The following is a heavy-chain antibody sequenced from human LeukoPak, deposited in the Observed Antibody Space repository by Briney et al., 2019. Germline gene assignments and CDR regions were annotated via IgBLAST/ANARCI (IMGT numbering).Heavy chain of an antibody. V-gene: IGHV4-61*05. CDR2: IYYSGST. J-gene: IGHJ5*02. D-gene: IGHD2-15*01. CDR1: GGSISSSSYY. CDR3: ARHGWDCSGGSCYSLLNWFDP. Sequence: SETLSLTCTVSGGSISSSSYYWSWIRQPPGKGLEWIGYIYYSGSTNYNPSLKSRVTISVDTSKNQFSLKLSSVTAADTAVYYCARHGWDCSGGSCYSLLNWFDPWGQGTLVTVSS.